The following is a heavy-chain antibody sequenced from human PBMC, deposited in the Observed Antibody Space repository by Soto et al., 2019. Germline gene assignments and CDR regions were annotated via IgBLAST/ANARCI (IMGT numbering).Heavy chain of an antibody. CDR1: GFTFSSYV. CDR2: ISGSGGSIT. V-gene: IGHV3-23*01. Sequence: GGSLRLSCAASGFTFSSYVMAWVRQAPGKGLEWVSAISGSGGSITYYADSVKGRFTISRDNSKNTLYLQMNSLRAEDTAVYYCAKDIRFLEWRTPFDYWGQGTLVTVSS. CDR3: AKDIRFLEWRTPFDY. J-gene: IGHJ4*02. D-gene: IGHD3-3*01.